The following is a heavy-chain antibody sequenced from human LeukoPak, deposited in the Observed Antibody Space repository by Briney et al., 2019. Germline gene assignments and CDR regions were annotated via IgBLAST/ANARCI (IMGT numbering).Heavy chain of an antibody. V-gene: IGHV3-23*01. J-gene: IGHJ4*02. CDR3: AKDISSSWAYDY. D-gene: IGHD6-13*01. CDR1: GFTFSSSW. Sequence: GGSLRLSCAASGFTFSSSWMSWVRQAPGKGLEWVSAISGSGGSTYYADSVKGRFTISRDNSKNTLYLQMNSLRAEDTAVYYCAKDISSSWAYDYWGQGTLVTVSS. CDR2: ISGSGGST.